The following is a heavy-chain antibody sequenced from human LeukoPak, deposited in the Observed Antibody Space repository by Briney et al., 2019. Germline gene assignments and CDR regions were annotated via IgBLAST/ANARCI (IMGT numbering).Heavy chain of an antibody. Sequence: SETLSLTCAVYGGSFSGYYWSWIRQPPGKGLEWIGEINHSGSTNYNPSLKSRVTISVDTSKNQFSLKLSSVTAADTAVYYCARVSLRGSRQKDIVVVPAAILAYDYWGQGTLVTVSS. V-gene: IGHV4-34*01. CDR2: INHSGST. CDR1: GGSFSGYY. D-gene: IGHD2-2*02. CDR3: ARVSLRGSRQKDIVVVPAAILAYDY. J-gene: IGHJ4*02.